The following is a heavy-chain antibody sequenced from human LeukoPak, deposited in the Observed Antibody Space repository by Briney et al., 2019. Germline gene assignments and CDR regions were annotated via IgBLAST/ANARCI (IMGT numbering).Heavy chain of an antibody. J-gene: IGHJ6*03. Sequence: GGSLRLSCAASGFTFSSYWMSWVRQAPGKGLERVANIKQDGSEKYYVDSVKGRFTISRDNAKNSLYLQMNSLRAEDTAVYYCARLPVPGVTTYYYYYYMDVWGKGTTVTVSS. D-gene: IGHD2-21*02. V-gene: IGHV3-7*01. CDR2: IKQDGSEK. CDR1: GFTFSSYW. CDR3: ARLPVPGVTTYYYYYYMDV.